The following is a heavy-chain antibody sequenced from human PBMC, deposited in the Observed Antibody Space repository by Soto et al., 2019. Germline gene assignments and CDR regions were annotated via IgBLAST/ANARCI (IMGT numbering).Heavy chain of an antibody. J-gene: IGHJ4*01. V-gene: IGHV4-30-4*01. CDR3: ATYYDTSGPTFDY. Sequence: LSLTCTVSGGSISSGDHYWSWVRQPPGKGLEWIAYIYYSGTTYYNPSLKSRVTMSVDTSKNQFSLNLSSVTAADTAVYYCATYYDTSGPTFDYWGQGTLVTVSS. CDR1: GGSISSGDHY. D-gene: IGHD3-22*01. CDR2: IYYSGTT.